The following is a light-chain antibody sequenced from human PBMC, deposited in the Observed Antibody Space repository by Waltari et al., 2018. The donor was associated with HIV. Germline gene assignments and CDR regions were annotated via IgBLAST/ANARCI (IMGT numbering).Light chain of an antibody. CDR2: AVS. CDR3: QQLKTYPVT. Sequence: IQLTQSPSFLSASVGDRVRITCRATQDVGSYLAWYQKKPGKAPKLLIYAVSVLQSGVPSRFSGSGSGTEFTLTISGLQPEDLATYFCQQLKTYPVTFGGGTKV. V-gene: IGKV1-9*01. CDR1: QDVGSY. J-gene: IGKJ4*01.